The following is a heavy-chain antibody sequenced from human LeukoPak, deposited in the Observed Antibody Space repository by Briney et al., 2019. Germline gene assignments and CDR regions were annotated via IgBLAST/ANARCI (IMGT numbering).Heavy chain of an antibody. J-gene: IGHJ3*02. V-gene: IGHV4-59*01. CDR2: IYYSGST. Sequence: SETLSLTCTVSGGSIGSYYWSWIRQPPGKGLEWIGYIYYSGSTNYNPSLKSRVTISVDTSKNQFSLKLSSVTAADTAVYYCARVMVQGMYDAFDIWGQGTMVTVSS. D-gene: IGHD3-10*01. CDR1: GGSIGSYY. CDR3: ARVMVQGMYDAFDI.